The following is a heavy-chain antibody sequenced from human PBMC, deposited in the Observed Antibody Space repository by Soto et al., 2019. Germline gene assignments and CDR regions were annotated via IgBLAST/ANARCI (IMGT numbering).Heavy chain of an antibody. J-gene: IGHJ5*02. CDR2: ISGSGGST. CDR1: GFTFSSYA. D-gene: IGHD3-3*01. CDR3: AKDEPNYDFWSGYFDHPYWSXGNWFDP. V-gene: IGHV3-23*01. Sequence: PGGSLRLSCAASGFTFSSYAMSWVRQAPGKGLEWVSAISGSGGSTYYADSVKGRFTISRDNSKNTLYLQMNSLRAEDTAVYYCAKDEPNYDFWSGYFDHPYWSXGNWFDPWGQGTLVTVSS.